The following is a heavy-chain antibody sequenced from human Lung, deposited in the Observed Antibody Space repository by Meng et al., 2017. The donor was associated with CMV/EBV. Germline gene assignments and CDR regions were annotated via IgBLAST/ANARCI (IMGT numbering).Heavy chain of an antibody. CDR3: ARVENYDFWSGYYTGGWFAP. J-gene: IGHJ5*02. V-gene: IGHV4-34*01. D-gene: IGHD3-3*01. CDR1: GGSFSGYY. CDR2: INHSGST. Sequence: SETLSLTCAVYGGSFSGYYWSWIRQPPGKGLEWIGEINHSGSTNYNPSLKSRVTISVDTSKNQFSLKLSSVTAADTAVYYCARVENYDFWSGYYTGGWFAPWGPGNLV.